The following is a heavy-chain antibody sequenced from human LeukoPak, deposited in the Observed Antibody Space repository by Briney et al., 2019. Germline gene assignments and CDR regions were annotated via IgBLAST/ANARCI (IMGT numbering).Heavy chain of an antibody. Sequence: GGSLRLSCAAAGVTFSIYGMTWVRQAPGKGLEWVSTISGSGFRTNYADSVKGRFTISRDNAKNSLYLQMNSLRAEDTAVYYCAREHLAVAGADYWGQGTLVTVSS. D-gene: IGHD6-19*01. CDR3: AREHLAVAGADY. CDR1: GVTFSIYG. J-gene: IGHJ4*02. V-gene: IGHV3-23*01. CDR2: ISGSGFRT.